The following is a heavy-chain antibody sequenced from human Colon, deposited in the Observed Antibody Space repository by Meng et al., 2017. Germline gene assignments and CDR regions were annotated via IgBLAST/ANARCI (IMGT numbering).Heavy chain of an antibody. J-gene: IGHJ4*02. CDR3: ARVAWRTADY. V-gene: IGHV3-7*01. Sequence: GESLKISCAASGFTFSNYWMSWVRQAPGKGLAWVAHIKQDGSEKYYVDSVRGRFTISRDNAENSLYLQVNSLRDEDTAVYYCARVAWRTADYWGQGTLVTVSS. D-gene: IGHD1-1*01. CDR2: IKQDGSEK. CDR1: GFTFSNYW.